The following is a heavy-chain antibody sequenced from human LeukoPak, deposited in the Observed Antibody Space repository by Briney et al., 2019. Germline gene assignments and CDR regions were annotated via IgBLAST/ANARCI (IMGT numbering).Heavy chain of an antibody. CDR3: ARVGSGSEVLVLRYFDWSTRQNYGMDV. CDR2: ISSSSSYI. V-gene: IGHV3-21*01. CDR1: GFTFSSYS. D-gene: IGHD3-9*01. Sequence: GGSLRLSCAASGFTFSSYSMNWVRQAPGKGLEWVSSISSSSSYIYYADSVKGRFTISRDNAKNSLYLQMNSLRAEDTAVYYCARVGSGSEVLVLRYFDWSTRQNYGMDVWGQGTTVTVSS. J-gene: IGHJ6*02.